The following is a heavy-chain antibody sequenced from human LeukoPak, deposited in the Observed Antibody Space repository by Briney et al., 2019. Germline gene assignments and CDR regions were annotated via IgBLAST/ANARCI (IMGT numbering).Heavy chain of an antibody. V-gene: IGHV3-21*01. CDR3: ARDLSDSTSRNDYGDFDY. D-gene: IGHD2-2*01. J-gene: IGHJ4*02. Sequence: PGGSLRLSCAASGFTFSSYSMNWVRQAPGKGLEWVSSISSSSGYIYYADSVKGRFTISRDNAKNSLYLQMNSLRAEDTAVYYCARDLSDSTSRNDYGDFDYWGQGTLVTVSS. CDR2: ISSSSGYI. CDR1: GFTFSSYS.